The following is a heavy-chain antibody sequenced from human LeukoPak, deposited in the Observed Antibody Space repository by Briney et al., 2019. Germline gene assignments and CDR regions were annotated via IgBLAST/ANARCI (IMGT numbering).Heavy chain of an antibody. V-gene: IGHV4-34*01. CDR3: ARAKGGSYYQGNRGWFDP. D-gene: IGHD1-26*01. Sequence: SETLSLTCAVYGGSFSGYYWSWIRQPPGKGLEWIGEINHSGSTNYNPSLKSRVTISVDTSKNQFSLKLSSVTAADTAVYYRARAKGGSYYQGNRGWFDPWGQGTLVTVSS. J-gene: IGHJ5*02. CDR1: GGSFSGYY. CDR2: INHSGST.